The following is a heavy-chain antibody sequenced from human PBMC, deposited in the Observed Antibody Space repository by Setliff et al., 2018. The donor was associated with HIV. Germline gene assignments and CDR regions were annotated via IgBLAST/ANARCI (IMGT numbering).Heavy chain of an antibody. CDR3: ARDHRPNYYDNSGSPGY. J-gene: IGHJ4*02. CDR1: GYTFTSYT. V-gene: IGHV1-3*01. CDR2: INAGNGNT. D-gene: IGHD3-22*01. Sequence: WASVKVSCKSSGYTFTSYTMHWVRQAPGQRLVWMGRINAGNGNTKYSQKFQGRVTITRDTSATTAYMELSSLRSEDTAVYYCARDHRPNYYDNSGSPGYWGQGTLVTVSS.